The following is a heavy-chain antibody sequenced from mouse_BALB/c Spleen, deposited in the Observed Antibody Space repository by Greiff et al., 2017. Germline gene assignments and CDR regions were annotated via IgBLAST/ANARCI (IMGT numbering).Heavy chain of an antibody. Sequence: VQRVESGPDLVAPSQSLSITCTVSGFSLTSYGVHWVRQPPGKGLEWLVVIWSDGSTTYNSALKSRLSISKDNSKSQVFLKMNSLQTDDTAMYYCARHPNYYGSSSYYAMDYWGQGTSVTVSS. D-gene: IGHD1-1*01. CDR2: IWSDGST. CDR3: ARHPNYYGSSSYYAMDY. V-gene: IGHV2-6-2*01. J-gene: IGHJ4*01. CDR1: GFSLTSYG.